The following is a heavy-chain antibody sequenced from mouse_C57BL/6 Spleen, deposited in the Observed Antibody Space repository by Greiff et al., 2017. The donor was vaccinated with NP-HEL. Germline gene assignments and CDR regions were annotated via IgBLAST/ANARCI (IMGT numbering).Heavy chain of an antibody. CDR2: ILPGSGST. D-gene: IGHD3-2*02. J-gene: IGHJ3*01. CDR1: GYTFTGYW. Sequence: QVQLKESGAELMKPGASVKLSCKATGYTFTGYWIEWVKQRPGHGLEWIGEILPGSGSTNYNEKFKGKATFTADTSSNTAYMQLSSLTTEDSAIYYCATAQAWFAYWGQGTLVTVSA. CDR3: ATAQAWFAY. V-gene: IGHV1-9*01.